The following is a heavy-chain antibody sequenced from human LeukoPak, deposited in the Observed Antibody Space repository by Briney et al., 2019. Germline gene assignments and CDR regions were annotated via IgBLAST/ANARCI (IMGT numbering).Heavy chain of an antibody. CDR1: GGTFSSYA. V-gene: IGHV1-69*13. J-gene: IGHJ3*01. CDR2: IIPTFGTA. D-gene: IGHD6-19*01. Sequence: SVKVSCKASGGTFSSYAISWVRQAPGQGLEWMGGIIPTFGTANYAQKFQGRVTITADESTSTAYMELSSLRSEDTAVYYCAREGRGIAVAGTPVWGQGTMVTVSS. CDR3: AREGRGIAVAGTPV.